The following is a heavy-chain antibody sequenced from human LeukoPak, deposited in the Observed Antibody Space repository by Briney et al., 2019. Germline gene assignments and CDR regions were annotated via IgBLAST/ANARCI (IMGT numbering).Heavy chain of an antibody. D-gene: IGHD4-17*01. CDR1: GGTFSSYA. CDR3: ARGKVQSRTTVTTYNYYYYYMDV. V-gene: IGHV1-69*04. Sequence: SVKVSCKASGGTFSSYAISWVRQAPGQGLEWMGRIIPILGIANYAQKFQGRVTITADKSTSTAYMELSSLRSEDTAVYYCARGKVQSRTTVTTYNYYYYYMDVWGKGTTVTVSS. J-gene: IGHJ6*03. CDR2: IIPILGIA.